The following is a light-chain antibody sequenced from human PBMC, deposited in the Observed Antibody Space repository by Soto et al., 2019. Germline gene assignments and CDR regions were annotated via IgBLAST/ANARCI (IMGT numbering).Light chain of an antibody. CDR2: GAS. V-gene: IGKV3-15*01. J-gene: IGKJ5*01. CDR3: QQYDKWPPTT. Sequence: EIVMTQSPATLSVSPGEGATLSCRPSQSVDKDLAWYRQKPGQAPSLLIYGASTRATGIPARFSGRGSGTDFTLNINSLQSEDFATYYCQQYDKWPPTTFGQGTRLEIK. CDR1: QSVDKD.